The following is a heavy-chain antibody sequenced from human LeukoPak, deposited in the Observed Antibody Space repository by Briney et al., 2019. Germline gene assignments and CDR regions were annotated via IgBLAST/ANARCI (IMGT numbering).Heavy chain of an antibody. CDR2: IIPIFGTA. D-gene: IGHD3-9*01. Sequence: SVKVSCKSSGGTFNSYAISWVRQAPGQGLEWMGGIIPIFGTANYAQKFQGRVTITADESTSTAYMELSSLRSEDTAVYYCARHLYYDILTGYYYFDYWGQGTLVTVSS. V-gene: IGHV1-69*13. J-gene: IGHJ4*02. CDR3: ARHLYYDILTGYYYFDY. CDR1: GGTFNSYA.